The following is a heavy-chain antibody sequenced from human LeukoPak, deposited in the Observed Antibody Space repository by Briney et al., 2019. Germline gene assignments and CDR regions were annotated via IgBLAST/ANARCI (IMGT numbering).Heavy chain of an antibody. Sequence: GGSLRLSCAASGFTFSSYAMHWVRQAPGKGLEWVAVISYDGSNKYYADSVKGRFTISRDNSKNTLYLQMNSMRAEDTAVYYCARDPLWEGYFDYWGQGTLVTVSS. CDR3: ARDPLWEGYFDY. J-gene: IGHJ4*02. CDR1: GFTFSSYA. D-gene: IGHD3-16*01. CDR2: ISYDGSNK. V-gene: IGHV3-30*01.